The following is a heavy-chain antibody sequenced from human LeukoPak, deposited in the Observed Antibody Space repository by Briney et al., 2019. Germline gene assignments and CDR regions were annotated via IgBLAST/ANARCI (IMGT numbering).Heavy chain of an antibody. J-gene: IGHJ4*02. CDR1: GFTFSSYA. D-gene: IGHD3-10*01. CDR2: ISGSGGST. V-gene: IGHV3-23*01. Sequence: GGSLRLSCAASGFTFSSYAMSWVRQAPGKGLEWVSAISGSGGSTYYADSVKGRFTISRDNSKHTLYLQMNSLRPEDTAVYAKVRRTSGSYFRLKKGCDYWGQGTLVTVSS. CDR3: VRRTSGSYFRLKKGCDY.